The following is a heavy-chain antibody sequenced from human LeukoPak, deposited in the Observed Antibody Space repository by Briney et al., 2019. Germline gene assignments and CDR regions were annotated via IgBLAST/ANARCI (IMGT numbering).Heavy chain of an antibody. CDR3: ARLVGDSSSWYPYYFDY. D-gene: IGHD6-13*01. Sequence: GGSLRLSCVASGFTVSSNYMSWVRQAPGKGLEWVSVIYSGGSTYYADSVKGRFTISRHISKNTLYLQMNSLRPEDTAVYYCARLVGDSSSWYPYYFDYWGQGTLVTVSS. CDR2: IYSGGST. CDR1: GFTVSSNY. V-gene: IGHV3-53*04. J-gene: IGHJ4*02.